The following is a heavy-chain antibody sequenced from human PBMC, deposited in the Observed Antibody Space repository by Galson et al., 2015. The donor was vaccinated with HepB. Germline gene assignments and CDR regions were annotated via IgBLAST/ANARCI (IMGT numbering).Heavy chain of an antibody. CDR2: ISDSGGST. CDR3: AKRGETIYYFDY. CDR1: GFTFSSYA. Sequence: SLRLSCAASGFTFSSYAMSWVRQAPGKELEWVSVISDSGGSTQYADSVKGRFTISRDKSKNTLYLQMNSLRVEDTAVYYCAKRGETIYYFDYWGQGTLVTVSS. J-gene: IGHJ4*01. V-gene: IGHV3-23*01. D-gene: IGHD2-21*01.